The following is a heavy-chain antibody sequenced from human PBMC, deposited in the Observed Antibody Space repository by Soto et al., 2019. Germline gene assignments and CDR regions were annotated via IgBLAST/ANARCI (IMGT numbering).Heavy chain of an antibody. Sequence: QVQLVQSGAEVKKPGASVKVSCKASGYTFTSYGIRWVRQAPGQGLAWMGWISAHNGNKKYAQKIQGRVTMTTATSTSTGYIELGSLRSDGTTVYYCAREPNYVDYWCQGTLVTVSS. J-gene: IGHJ4*02. CDR3: AREPNYVDY. CDR1: GYTFTSYG. CDR2: ISAHNGNK. V-gene: IGHV1-18*01.